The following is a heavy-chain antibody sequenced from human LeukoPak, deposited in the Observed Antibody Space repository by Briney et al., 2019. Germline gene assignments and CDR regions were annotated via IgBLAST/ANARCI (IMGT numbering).Heavy chain of an antibody. D-gene: IGHD3-16*02. J-gene: IGHJ3*02. CDR1: GGSISSGSYY. CDR3: ARGSRGDYVWGSYRWAPVYAFDI. Sequence: SETLSLTCTVSGGSISSGSYYWSWIRQPAGKGLEWIGRIYTSGSTNYNPSLKSRVTISVDTSKNQFSLKLSSVTAADTAVYYCARGSRGDYVWGSYRWAPVYAFDIWGQGTMVTVSS. V-gene: IGHV4-61*02. CDR2: IYTSGST.